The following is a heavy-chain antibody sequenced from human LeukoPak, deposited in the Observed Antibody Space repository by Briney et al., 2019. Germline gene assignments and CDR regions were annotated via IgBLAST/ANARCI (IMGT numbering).Heavy chain of an antibody. CDR2: IRYDGSNK. D-gene: IGHD5-18*01. J-gene: IGHJ3*02. CDR1: GFTFSSYG. V-gene: IGHV3-30*02. Sequence: GGSLRLSCAASGFTFSSYGMHWVRQAPGKGLEWVAFIRYDGSNKYYADSVKGRFTISRDNSKNTLYLQMNSLRAEDTAVYYCAKDSAGYSYGKGAFDIWGQGTMVTVSS. CDR3: AKDSAGYSYGKGAFDI.